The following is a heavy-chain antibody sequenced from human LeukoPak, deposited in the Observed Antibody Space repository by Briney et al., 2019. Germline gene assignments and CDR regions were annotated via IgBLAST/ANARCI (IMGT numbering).Heavy chain of an antibody. CDR2: INDDGSIT. V-gene: IGHV3-74*01. CDR1: GFTFSDDW. Sequence: GGSLRLSCAASGFTFSDDWMHWVRQAPGKGLVWVARINDDGSITTYAESVRGRFTISRDNAKRTLYLQVNSLGVEDTAVYFCARRYYQTNVYDRHFDSWGQGTLVTVSS. J-gene: IGHJ4*02. D-gene: IGHD3-16*01. CDR3: ARRYYQTNVYDRHFDS.